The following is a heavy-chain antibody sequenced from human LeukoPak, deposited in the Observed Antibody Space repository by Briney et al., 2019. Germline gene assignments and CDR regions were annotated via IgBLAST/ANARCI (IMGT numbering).Heavy chain of an antibody. J-gene: IGHJ4*02. CDR2: ISSSGSTI. CDR1: GFTFSDYY. V-gene: IGHV3-11*04. D-gene: IGHD3-10*01. CDR3: ASCITMVRGPIFCYYFDY. Sequence: PGGSLRLSCAASGFTFSDYYMNWIRQAPGKGLEWVSYISSSGSTIYYADSVKGRFTISRDNAKNSLYLQMNSLTAEDTPVYYCASCITMVRGPIFCYYFDYWGQGPLVTVSS.